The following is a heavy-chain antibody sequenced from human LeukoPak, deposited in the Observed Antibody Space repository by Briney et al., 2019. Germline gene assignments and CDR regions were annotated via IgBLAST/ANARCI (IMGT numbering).Heavy chain of an antibody. Sequence: ASVKVSCKASGYTFTSYYMHWVRQAPGQGLEWMGWINPNSGGTNYAQKFQGGVTMTRDTSISTAYMELSRLRSDDTAVYYCARDVVRIAAAQYYFDYWGQGTLVTVSS. V-gene: IGHV1-2*02. J-gene: IGHJ4*02. D-gene: IGHD6-13*01. CDR3: ARDVVRIAAAQYYFDY. CDR2: INPNSGGT. CDR1: GYTFTSYY.